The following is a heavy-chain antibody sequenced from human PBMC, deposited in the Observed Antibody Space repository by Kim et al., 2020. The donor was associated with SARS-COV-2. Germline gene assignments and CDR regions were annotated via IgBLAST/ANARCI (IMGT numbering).Heavy chain of an antibody. CDR1: GFSFTNAW. Sequence: GGSLRLSCAASGFSFTNAWMTWVRQAPGKGLEWVARIKSKSDGGTSDYAVSVKGRFNISRDDSKNTLYLQMTSLKTEDTAVYYCTTVNGVRRNRWFDPWGQGTLVTVSS. D-gene: IGHD2-8*01. CDR3: TTVNGVRRNRWFDP. J-gene: IGHJ5*02. CDR2: IKSKSDGGTS. V-gene: IGHV3-15*01.